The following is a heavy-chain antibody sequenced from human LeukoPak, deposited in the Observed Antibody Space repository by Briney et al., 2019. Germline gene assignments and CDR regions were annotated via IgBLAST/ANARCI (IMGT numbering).Heavy chain of an antibody. D-gene: IGHD4-17*01. CDR2: IFSDGRA. Sequence: GGPLRLSCGASGLTLSDHYMSWVPQAPGKGLEWVSVIFSDGRANHADSVKGRFTISRDNSKNTFFLQMNGLRADDTALYHCARTTPFYGDYDYWGQGILVTVSS. V-gene: IGHV3-53*01. CDR3: ARTTPFYGDYDY. CDR1: GLTLSDHY. J-gene: IGHJ4*02.